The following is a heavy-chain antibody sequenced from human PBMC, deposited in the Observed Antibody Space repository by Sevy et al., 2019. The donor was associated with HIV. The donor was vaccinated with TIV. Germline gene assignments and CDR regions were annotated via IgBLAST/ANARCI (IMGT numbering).Heavy chain of an antibody. V-gene: IGHV3-15*01. CDR2: IKSKIDGETT. CDR3: ATAPGYYDSAPFDY. J-gene: IGHJ4*02. CDR1: GFTFSNAW. Sequence: GGSLRLSCAVSGFTFSNAWMNWVRHAPGTGLQWVGLIKSKIDGETTDYVAPVKGRFTISRDDSTNTLYLQMNSLKTEDTGVYYCATAPGYYDSAPFDYWGPGTLVTVSS. D-gene: IGHD3-22*01.